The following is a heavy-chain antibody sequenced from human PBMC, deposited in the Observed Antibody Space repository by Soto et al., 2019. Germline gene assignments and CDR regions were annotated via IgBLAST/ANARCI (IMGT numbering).Heavy chain of an antibody. V-gene: IGHV3-7*03. CDR1: GFRFSSYW. J-gene: IGHJ4*02. Sequence: GGSLRLSCGASGFRFSSYWMSWVRQAPGKGLEWVANMNQDGSAKYYVGSVKGRFTISRDNAKNTMYLQMNSLRVEDTAVYFCAKRVYGDYVWFDYWGQGTLVTVSS. CDR2: MNQDGSAK. D-gene: IGHD4-17*01. CDR3: AKRVYGDYVWFDY.